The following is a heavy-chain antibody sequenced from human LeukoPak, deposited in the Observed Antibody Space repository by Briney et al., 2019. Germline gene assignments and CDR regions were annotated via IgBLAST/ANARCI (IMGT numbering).Heavy chain of an antibody. CDR3: ARILCSGKSCYSGY. Sequence: SETLSLTCTVSGGSISGYYWSWIRQSPGRGLEYIGYIYYSGITNSNPSLKSRVTMSIDTSRNLFSLKLSSVAAADTAVYYCARILCSGKSCYSGYWGQGTLVTVSS. CDR1: GGSISGYY. J-gene: IGHJ4*02. D-gene: IGHD2-15*01. CDR2: IYYSGIT. V-gene: IGHV4-59*01.